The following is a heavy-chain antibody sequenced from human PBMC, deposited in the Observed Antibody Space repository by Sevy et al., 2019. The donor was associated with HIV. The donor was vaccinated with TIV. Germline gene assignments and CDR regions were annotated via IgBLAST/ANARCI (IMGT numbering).Heavy chain of an antibody. D-gene: IGHD1-26*01. J-gene: IGHJ2*01. CDR1: GFTFNSYP. V-gene: IGHV3-23*01. CDR3: ATVPRYSGPYWYFDL. Sequence: GESLKISCAVSGFTFNSYPMTWVRQAPGKGLEWVSGITGSGDSTYYADSVKGRFTISRDNLKNTLYLQMNSLRVEDTAVYYCATVPRYSGPYWYFDLWGRGTLVTVSS. CDR2: ITGSGDST.